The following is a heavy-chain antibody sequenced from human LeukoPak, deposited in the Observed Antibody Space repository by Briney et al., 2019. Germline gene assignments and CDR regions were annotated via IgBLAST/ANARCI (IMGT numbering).Heavy chain of an antibody. CDR1: GGSFSGYY. D-gene: IGHD3/OR15-3a*01. V-gene: IGHV4-34*01. CDR3: ARTPLWSGYGHDAFDI. Sequence: SETLCLTCAVYGGSFSGYYWSWIRQPPGKGLEWIGEINHSGSTNYNPSLKSRVTISVDTSKNQFSLKLSSVTAEDTAVYYCARTPLWSGYGHDAFDIWGQGTMVTVSS. CDR2: INHSGST. J-gene: IGHJ3*02.